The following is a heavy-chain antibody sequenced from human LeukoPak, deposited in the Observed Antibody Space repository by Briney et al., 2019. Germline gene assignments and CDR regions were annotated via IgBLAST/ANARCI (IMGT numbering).Heavy chain of an antibody. CDR3: ARPLDDTKYYYYYMDA. CDR1: GFTFSSYW. J-gene: IGHJ6*03. V-gene: IGHV3-7*01. Sequence: PGGSLRLSCAASGFTFSSYWMSWVRQAPGKGLEWVANIKQDGSEKYYVDSVKGRFSISRDNAKNSLYLQMNSLRAEDTAVYYCARPLDDTKYYYYYMDAWGKGTTVTVSS. CDR2: IKQDGSEK.